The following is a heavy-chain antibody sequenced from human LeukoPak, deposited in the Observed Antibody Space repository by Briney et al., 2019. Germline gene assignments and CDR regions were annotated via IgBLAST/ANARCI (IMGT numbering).Heavy chain of an antibody. V-gene: IGHV3-23*01. CDR3: AKPRDPGGYDGYYFDY. CDR2: ISGSGDST. Sequence: GGSLRLSCVASGFTFNRYAMTWVRQAPGKGLEWVSAISGSGDSTYYADSVKGRFTISRDNSKNTLYLQMNSLRVEDTAVYYCAKPRDPGGYDGYYFDYWGQGTLVTVSS. D-gene: IGHD3-22*01. CDR1: GFTFNRYA. J-gene: IGHJ4*02.